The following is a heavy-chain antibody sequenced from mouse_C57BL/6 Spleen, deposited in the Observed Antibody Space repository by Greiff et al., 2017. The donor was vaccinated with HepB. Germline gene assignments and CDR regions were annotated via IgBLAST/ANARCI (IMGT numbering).Heavy chain of an antibody. CDR1: GYTFTSYW. D-gene: IGHD1-1*01. J-gene: IGHJ4*01. Sequence: QVQLQQPGAELVKPGASVKMSCKASGYTFTSYWITWVKQRPGQGLEWIGDIYPGSGSTNYNEKFKSKATLTVDTSSSTAYMQLSSLTSEDSAVYYCAREEGYYGGNAMDYWGQGTSVTVSS. V-gene: IGHV1-55*01. CDR3: AREEGYYGGNAMDY. CDR2: IYPGSGST.